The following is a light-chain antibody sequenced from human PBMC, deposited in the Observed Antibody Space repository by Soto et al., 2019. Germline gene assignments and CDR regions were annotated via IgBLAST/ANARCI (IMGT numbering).Light chain of an antibody. J-gene: IGKJ4*01. V-gene: IGKV3-20*01. Sequence: VLTQSPGTLSLSPGESATLSCRASQTVSITYLTWYQQKPGQAPRLLIFGASKRATGIPDRFSGSGSGRDFTLTISRLEPEDFAVYYCQQYGSSPLTFGGGTKVDIK. CDR3: QQYGSSPLT. CDR2: GAS. CDR1: QTVSITY.